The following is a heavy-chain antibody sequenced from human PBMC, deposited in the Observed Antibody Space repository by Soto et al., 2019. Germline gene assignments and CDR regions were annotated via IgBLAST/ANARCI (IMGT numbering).Heavy chain of an antibody. D-gene: IGHD3-16*01. CDR3: ATTSDYYYGMDV. J-gene: IGHJ6*02. CDR2: IWYDGSNK. Sequence: GGSLRLSCTASGFTFSTYGMHWVRQAPGKGLEWVAVIWYDGSNKKYADSVKGRFTISRDNAKNTLYLQMNSLRAEDTAVYYCATTSDYYYGMDVWGQGTTVTVSS. V-gene: IGHV3-33*01. CDR1: GFTFSTYG.